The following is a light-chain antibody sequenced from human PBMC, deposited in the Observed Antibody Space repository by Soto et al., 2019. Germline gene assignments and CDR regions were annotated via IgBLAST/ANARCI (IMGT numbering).Light chain of an antibody. CDR2: DVS. CDR3: CSFSGGPYV. V-gene: IGLV2-11*01. Sequence: QSVLTQPRSVSGSPGQSVTISCTGTSSDVGGYNYVSWFQQLPGKAPKLMIYDVSKRPSGVPDRFSGSKSGSTASLTISGLQAEDEADYYCCSFSGGPYVFGAGTQLTVL. J-gene: IGLJ1*01. CDR1: SSDVGGYNY.